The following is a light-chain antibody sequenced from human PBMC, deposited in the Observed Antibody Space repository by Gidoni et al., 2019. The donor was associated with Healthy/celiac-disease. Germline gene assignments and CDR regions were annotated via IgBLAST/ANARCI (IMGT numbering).Light chain of an antibody. CDR2: EVS. V-gene: IGLV2-14*01. CDR1: SNDVGGYNY. CDR3: SSYTSSSTPV. J-gene: IGLJ2*01. Sequence: QSALTQPASVSGSPGQSITISCTGTSNDVGGYNYVSWYQQHPGKAPKLMIYEVSNRPSGVPDRFSGSKSGNTASLTISGLQAEDEADYYCSSYTSSSTPVFGGGTKLTVL.